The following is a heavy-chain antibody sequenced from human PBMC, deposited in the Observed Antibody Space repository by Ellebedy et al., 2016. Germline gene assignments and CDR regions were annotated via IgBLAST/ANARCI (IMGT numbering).Heavy chain of an antibody. Sequence: SETLSLTCTVSGDSISSYYWSWIRQPPGKGLEWIGYSYYSGSTKYNPSLKSRVTISLDTSKNQLSLRLSSVTAVDTAVYYCARHVGDNSGYYFESYWYFDLWGRGTLVTVSS. D-gene: IGHD3-22*01. J-gene: IGHJ2*01. V-gene: IGHV4-59*08. CDR1: GDSISSYY. CDR2: SYYSGST. CDR3: ARHVGDNSGYYFESYWYFDL.